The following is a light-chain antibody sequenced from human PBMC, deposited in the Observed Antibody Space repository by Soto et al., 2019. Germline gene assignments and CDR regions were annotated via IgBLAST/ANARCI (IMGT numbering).Light chain of an antibody. Sequence: EIVLTHSPGTLSLSPGARATLSCRASQSVSSSYLAWYQQKPGQAPKLLIYGASSRATGIPDRFSGSGSGADFTLTITRLEPEDSAVYFCQQYTGPPTTFGQGTRLEI. CDR1: QSVSSSY. J-gene: IGKJ5*01. CDR3: QQYTGPPTT. CDR2: GAS. V-gene: IGKV3-20*01.